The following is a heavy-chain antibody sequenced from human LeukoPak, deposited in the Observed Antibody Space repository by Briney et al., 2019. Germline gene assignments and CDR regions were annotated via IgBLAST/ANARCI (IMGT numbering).Heavy chain of an antibody. J-gene: IGHJ6*03. CDR1: GYTFTSYG. V-gene: IGHV1-18*01. CDR2: ISAYNGNT. Sequence: ASVKVSCKASGYTFTSYGISWVRQAPGQGLEGMGWISAYNGNTNYAQKLQGRVTMTTDTSTSTAYMELRSLRSDDTAVYYCARVGKVGRNYYYYYMDVWGKGTTVTVSS. CDR3: ARVGKVGRNYYYYYMDV. D-gene: IGHD1-26*01.